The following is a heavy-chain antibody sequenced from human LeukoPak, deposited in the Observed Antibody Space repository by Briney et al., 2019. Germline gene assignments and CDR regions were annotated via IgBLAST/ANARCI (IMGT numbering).Heavy chain of an antibody. D-gene: IGHD6-13*01. CDR1: GYSISNGYY. CDR2: LYHSGST. J-gene: IGHJ4*02. V-gene: IGHV4-38-2*02. CDR3: ARGYYSSSSVFDY. Sequence: SETLSLTRTVSGYSISNGYYWGWIRQPPGKGLEWIGSLYHSGSTYYKPSLKSRVTISVDTSKNQFSLKLNSVTAADTAVYYCARGYYSSSSVFDYWGQGTLVTVSS.